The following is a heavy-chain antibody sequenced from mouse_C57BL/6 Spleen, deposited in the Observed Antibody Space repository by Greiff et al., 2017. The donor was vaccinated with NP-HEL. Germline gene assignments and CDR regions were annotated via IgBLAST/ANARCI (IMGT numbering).Heavy chain of an antibody. V-gene: IGHV1-26*01. Sequence: EVQLQQSGPELVKPGASVKISCKASGYTFTDYYMNWVKQSHGKSLEWIGDINPNNGGTSYNQKFKGKATLTVDKSSSTAYMELRSLTSEYSAVFYCAREKGFTTVVARGYYFDDWGKGTTLTVSS. CDR2: INPNNGGT. CDR1: GYTFTDYY. D-gene: IGHD1-1*01. J-gene: IGHJ2*01. CDR3: AREKGFTTVVARGYYFDD.